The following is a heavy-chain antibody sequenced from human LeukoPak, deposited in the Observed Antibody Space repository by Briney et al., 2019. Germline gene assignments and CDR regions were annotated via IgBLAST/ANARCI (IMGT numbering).Heavy chain of an antibody. CDR2: MNPNSGNT. D-gene: IGHD3-10*01. V-gene: IGHV1-8*01. J-gene: IGHJ4*02. CDR1: GYTFTSYD. Sequence: ASVKVSCKASGYTFTSYDINWVRQATGQGLEWMGWMNPNSGNTGYAQKLQGRVTMTTDTSTSTAYMELRSLRSDDTAVYYCARGYGSGSYYKGISGDYWGQGTLVTVSS. CDR3: ARGYGSGSYYKGISGDY.